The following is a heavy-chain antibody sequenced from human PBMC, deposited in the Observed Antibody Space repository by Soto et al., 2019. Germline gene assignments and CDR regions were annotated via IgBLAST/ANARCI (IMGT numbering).Heavy chain of an antibody. D-gene: IGHD6-13*01. Sequence: EVQLVESGGGLVQPGGSIRLSCAASGFTFSSFSMNCILQAPGKGLEWLSYITSSSITIYYAESVKGRVTISRDNAKNSMYLEMNRMRDEDTTVYYCARDSSSWNFDYWGRGALVTVS. J-gene: IGHJ4*02. V-gene: IGHV3-48*02. CDR2: ITSSSITI. CDR3: ARDSSSWNFDY. CDR1: GFTFSSFS.